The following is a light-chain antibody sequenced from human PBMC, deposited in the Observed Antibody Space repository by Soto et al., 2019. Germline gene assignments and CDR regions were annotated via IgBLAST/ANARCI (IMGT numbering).Light chain of an antibody. V-gene: IGKV3-11*01. Sequence: EIVLTQSPATLSSFPGDRVTLSCRASQAVNTRLAWYQHKPGQAPRLLIYLASNRAAGVPARFSGSGSGTDFTLTISDVEPEDFAVYYCQQRYNWPRFTFGPGTKVDIK. CDR1: QAVNTR. CDR2: LAS. CDR3: QQRYNWPRFT. J-gene: IGKJ3*01.